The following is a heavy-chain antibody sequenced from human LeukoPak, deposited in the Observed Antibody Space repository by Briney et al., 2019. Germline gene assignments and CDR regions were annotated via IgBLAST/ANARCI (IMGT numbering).Heavy chain of an antibody. V-gene: IGHV3-23*01. J-gene: IGHJ4*02. Sequence: GGSLRLSCAASGFTFSDHYMDWVRQAPGEGLEWVSTLTGGGRTYYADSVKGRFVVSRDNSKNTLYLQMSTLRAEDTALYYCAKDRGDRNWPNFDYWGQGTLVTVSS. CDR1: GFTFSDHY. CDR2: LTGGGRT. CDR3: AKDRGDRNWPNFDY. D-gene: IGHD1-1*01.